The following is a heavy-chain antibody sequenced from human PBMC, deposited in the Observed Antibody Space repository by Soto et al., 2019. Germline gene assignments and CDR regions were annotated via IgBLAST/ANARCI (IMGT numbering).Heavy chain of an antibody. CDR1: GGSISSGGYS. J-gene: IGHJ4*02. CDR2: IYHSGST. V-gene: IGHV4-30-2*01. D-gene: IGHD5-12*01. CDR3: AAGGGLPRYY. Sequence: QLQLQESGSGLVKPSQTLSLTCAVSGGSISSGGYSWSWIRQPPGKGLEWIGYIYHSGSTYYNPSLKSRVTISVDRSKTHFSLKLSSGTAADTAVYYCAAGGGLPRYYWGQGTLVTVSS.